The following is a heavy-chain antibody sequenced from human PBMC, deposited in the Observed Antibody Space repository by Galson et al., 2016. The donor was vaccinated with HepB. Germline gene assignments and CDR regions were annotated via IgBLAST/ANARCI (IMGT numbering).Heavy chain of an antibody. CDR3: AKTYSYGLRFDY. J-gene: IGHJ4*02. CDR2: IYYSGST. V-gene: IGHV4-39*01. Sequence: ETLSLTCTVSVGSFSSSSYCWGWIRQPPGRGLEWIGSIYYSGSTYYTPSLKSRVTISVDTSKNQFSLKLSSVNAADTAVYYCAKTYSYGLRFDYWGQGTLVTVSS. CDR1: VGSFSSSSYC. D-gene: IGHD5-18*01.